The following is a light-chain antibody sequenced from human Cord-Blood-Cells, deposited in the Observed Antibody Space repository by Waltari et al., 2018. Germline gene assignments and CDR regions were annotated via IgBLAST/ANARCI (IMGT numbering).Light chain of an antibody. V-gene: IGKV4-1*01. J-gene: IGKJ3*01. CDR1: QSVLYSSNNTNY. Sequence: IVMTQSPDSLAVSMSESHHINCKSSQSVLYSSNNTNYLAWYQQKPGQPPKLLIYWASTRESGVPARFSGSGSGTDFTLTISSLQAEDVAVYYCQQYYSTPFTFGPGTKVDIK. CDR2: WAS. CDR3: QQYYSTPFT.